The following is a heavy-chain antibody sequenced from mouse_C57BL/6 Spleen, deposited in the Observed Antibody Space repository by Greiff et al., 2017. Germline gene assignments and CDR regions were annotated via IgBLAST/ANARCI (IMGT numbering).Heavy chain of an antibody. CDR3: AKDYGSRGYYFDY. CDR1: GYTFTSYW. D-gene: IGHD1-1*01. J-gene: IGHJ2*01. V-gene: IGHV1-55*01. Sequence: VQLQQPGAELVKPGASVKMSCKASGYTFTSYWITRVKQRPGQGLEWIGDIYPGSGSTNYNEKFKSKATLTVDTSSSTAYMQLSSLTSEDSAVYYCAKDYGSRGYYFDYWGQGTTLTVSS. CDR2: IYPGSGST.